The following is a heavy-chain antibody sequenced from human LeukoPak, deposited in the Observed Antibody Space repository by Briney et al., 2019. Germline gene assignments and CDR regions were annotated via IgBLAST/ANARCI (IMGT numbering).Heavy chain of an antibody. V-gene: IGHV3-30*02. Sequence: GGSLRLSCAASGFTFSDAWMTWVRQAPGKGLEWVAFIRYDGSNKYYVDSVKGRFTISRDNSKNTLYLQMNSLRAEDTAVYYCAKGYGGSYYAPFDYWGQGTLVTVSS. CDR3: AKGYGGSYYAPFDY. D-gene: IGHD1-26*01. CDR1: GFTFSDAW. J-gene: IGHJ4*02. CDR2: IRYDGSNK.